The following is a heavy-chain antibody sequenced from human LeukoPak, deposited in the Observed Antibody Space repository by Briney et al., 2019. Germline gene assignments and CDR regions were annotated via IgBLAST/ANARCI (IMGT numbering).Heavy chain of an antibody. Sequence: GGSLRLSCAASGFTFSSYGMHWVRQAPGKGLEWVAVISYDGSNKYYADSVKGRFTISRDNSKNTLYLQMNSLRAEDTAVYYCAKGVVVVISAGADYWGQGTLVTVSS. V-gene: IGHV3-30*18. CDR2: ISYDGSNK. CDR1: GFTFSSYG. CDR3: AKGVVVVISAGADY. D-gene: IGHD3-22*01. J-gene: IGHJ4*02.